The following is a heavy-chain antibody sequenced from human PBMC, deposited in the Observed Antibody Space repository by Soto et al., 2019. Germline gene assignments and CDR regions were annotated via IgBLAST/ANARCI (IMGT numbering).Heavy chain of an antibody. CDR3: ARDGYSGRSDGFDI. CDR2: ISYDGTSE. V-gene: IGHV3-30*04. CDR1: GFSFGAYT. Sequence: QVQLVESGGGVVQPGMSLRLSCAASGFSFGAYTMHWVRQPPGKGLEWVAAISYDGTSEEYTDPVKGRFTASRDNFKNTVSLQMNGLKSEDTAVYYCARDGYSGRSDGFDIWGQGTMVTVSS. D-gene: IGHD1-26*01. J-gene: IGHJ3*02.